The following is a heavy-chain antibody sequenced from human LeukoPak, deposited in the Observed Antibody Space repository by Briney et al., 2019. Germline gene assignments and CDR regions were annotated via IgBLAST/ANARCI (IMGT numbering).Heavy chain of an antibody. V-gene: IGHV1-46*01. CDR3: ARHPSPQLHHFDY. D-gene: IGHD2-2*01. J-gene: IGHJ4*02. CDR2: INPSGDST. CDR1: GYTFTGYY. Sequence: GASVKVSCKASGYTFTGYYMHWVRQAPGQGLEWMGIINPSGDSTSYEQRFQGRLTMTRDTSTNTVYMELSSLRSEDTAVYYCARHPSPQLHHFDYWGQGTLVTVSS.